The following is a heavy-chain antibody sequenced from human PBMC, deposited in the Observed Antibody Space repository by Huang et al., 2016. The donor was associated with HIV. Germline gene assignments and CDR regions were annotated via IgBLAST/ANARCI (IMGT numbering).Heavy chain of an antibody. CDR3: AKDGADEEWDIDY. D-gene: IGHD1-26*01. Sequence: VQLVESGGGVVQPGRSLRLACAASGFSFSTYGVHWVRQAPGKGLEGVAVILYDGSNKYYAHSVKGRFTISRDTSENKVYLQMNSLRHEDTAVYYCAKDGADEEWDIDYWGQGTLVTVSS. J-gene: IGHJ4*02. V-gene: IGHV3-30*18. CDR1: GFSFSTYG. CDR2: ILYDGSNK.